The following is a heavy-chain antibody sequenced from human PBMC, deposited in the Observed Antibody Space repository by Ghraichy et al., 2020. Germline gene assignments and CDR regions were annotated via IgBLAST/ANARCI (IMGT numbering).Heavy chain of an antibody. CDR2: ISGSSDYI. V-gene: IGHV3-21*01. CDR3: ASDDVPGGGGRYFDY. J-gene: IGHJ4*02. Sequence: GGSLRLSCAASGFTFSYYGMNWVRKAPGGGLEWVSSISGSSDYIYYADSVKGRLTISRDNAKNSLYLQVNSLRAEDTAVYYCASDDVPGGGGRYFDYWVQGTLVSVSP. D-gene: IGHD3-16*01. CDR1: GFTFSYYG.